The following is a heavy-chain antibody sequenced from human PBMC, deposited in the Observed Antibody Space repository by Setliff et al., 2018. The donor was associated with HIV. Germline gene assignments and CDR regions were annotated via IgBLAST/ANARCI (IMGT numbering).Heavy chain of an antibody. V-gene: IGHV1-69*05. Sequence: SVKVSCKASGGTFSSYAISWVRQAPGQGLEWMGRIIPIFGTANYAQKFQGRVTIIRDTSASTAYMELSSLRSEDTAVYYCAREQLGFGPPRGMDVWGQGTTVTVSS. CDR2: IIPIFGTA. J-gene: IGHJ6*02. CDR3: AREQLGFGPPRGMDV. CDR1: GGTFSSYA. D-gene: IGHD6-13*01.